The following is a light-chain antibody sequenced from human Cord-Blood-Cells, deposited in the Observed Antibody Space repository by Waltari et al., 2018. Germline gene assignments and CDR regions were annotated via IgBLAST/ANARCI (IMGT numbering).Light chain of an antibody. CDR2: AAS. Sequence: AIRMTLSPSSFSASTGDRVTINCRASQGLSSHLDWYQQKPGKAPKRLIYAASTLQSGVPSRFSGSGCGSGFTLTISCLQSEYFATYYCLQYYSYPLTFDGGTKVEI. V-gene: IGKV1-8*01. CDR1: QGLSSH. J-gene: IGKJ4*01. CDR3: LQYYSYPLT.